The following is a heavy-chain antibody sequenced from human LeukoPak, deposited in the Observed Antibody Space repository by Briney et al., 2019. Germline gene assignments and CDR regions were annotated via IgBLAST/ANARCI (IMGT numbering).Heavy chain of an antibody. Sequence: PGGSLRLSCAASGFTFDDYAMHWVRQAPGKGLEWVSGISWNSGSIGYADSVKGRFTISRDNAKNSLYLQMNGLRAEDTALYYCAKDPYYYDSSRFDYWGQGTLVTVSS. CDR3: AKDPYYYDSSRFDY. J-gene: IGHJ4*02. CDR1: GFTFDDYA. CDR2: ISWNSGSI. D-gene: IGHD3-22*01. V-gene: IGHV3-9*01.